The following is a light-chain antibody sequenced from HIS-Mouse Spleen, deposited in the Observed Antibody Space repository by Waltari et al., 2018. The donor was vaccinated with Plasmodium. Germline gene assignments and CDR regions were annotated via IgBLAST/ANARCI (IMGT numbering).Light chain of an antibody. J-gene: IGLJ3*02. CDR2: GKN. CDR1: SLRSYY. CDR3: YSAADNNWV. Sequence: SSELTQDPAVSVALGQTVRITCQGDSLRSYYACWYHQKPVQAPVLVIYGKNNRPSGIPDRFSGSSSGTTVTLTISGAQVEDEADYYCYSAADNNWVFGGGTKLPVL. V-gene: IGLV3-19*01.